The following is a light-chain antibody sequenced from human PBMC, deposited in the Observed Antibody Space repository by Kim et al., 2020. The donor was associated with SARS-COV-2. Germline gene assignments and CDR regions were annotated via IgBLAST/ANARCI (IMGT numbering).Light chain of an antibody. CDR3: QVWDSSSDHRVV. CDR2: YDS. V-gene: IGLV3-21*04. J-gene: IGLJ2*01. CDR1: SIGSKS. Sequence: PGKADRMTEGGSSIGSKSVHWYREKPGQAPVLVISYDSDRPSGIPERFSGSNSGNTATLTISRVEAGDEADYYCQVWDSSSDHRVVFGGGTQLTVL.